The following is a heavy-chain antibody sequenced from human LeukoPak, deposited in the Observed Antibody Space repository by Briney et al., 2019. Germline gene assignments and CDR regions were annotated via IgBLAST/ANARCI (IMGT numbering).Heavy chain of an antibody. V-gene: IGHV4-59*08. Sequence: PLETLSLTCTVSVGSFSSYYWSCIRQPPRKGLEWIGYIYYSGSTIYNPSLKRRVAMSVDTSKDQFSLKLTSVTAADTALYYCARQGSVGLADAFDVWGQGTMVTVSS. CDR3: ARQGSVGLADAFDV. CDR1: VGSFSSYY. CDR2: IYYSGST. D-gene: IGHD3/OR15-3a*01. J-gene: IGHJ3*01.